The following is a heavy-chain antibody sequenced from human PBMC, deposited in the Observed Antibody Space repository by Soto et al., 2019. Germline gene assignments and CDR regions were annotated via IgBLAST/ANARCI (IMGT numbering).Heavy chain of an antibody. Sequence: QVQLVQSPGAEVKKPGASVKVSCKASGYTFTSYYIHWVRQAPGQGLEWMGIINPSGGSTNYAQKFQGRVTMTRDTSTSTVYMELSSLRSEDTAVYYCARSFGSSDAIDIWGQGTVVTVSA. D-gene: IGHD6-6*01. CDR1: GYTFTSYY. CDR3: ARSFGSSDAIDI. J-gene: IGHJ3*02. CDR2: INPSGGST. V-gene: IGHV1-46*01.